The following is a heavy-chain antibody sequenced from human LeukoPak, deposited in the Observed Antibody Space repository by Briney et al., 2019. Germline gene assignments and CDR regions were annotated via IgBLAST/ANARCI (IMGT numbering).Heavy chain of an antibody. D-gene: IGHD3-9*01. CDR3: ARHPYILTGYYIKTNWFDP. CDR2: INHSGST. V-gene: IGHV4-34*01. CDR1: GGSFSGYY. J-gene: IGHJ5*02. Sequence: SSETLSLTCAVYGGSFSGYYWSWIRQPPGKGLEWTGEINHSGSTNYNPSLKSRVTISVDTSKNQFSLKLSSVTAADTAVYYCARHPYILTGYYIKTNWFDPWGQGTLVTVSS.